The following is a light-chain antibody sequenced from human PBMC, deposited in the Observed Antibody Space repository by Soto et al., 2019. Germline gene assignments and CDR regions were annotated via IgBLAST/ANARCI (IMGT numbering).Light chain of an antibody. CDR1: QYINTR. CDR3: HQRQSWPRT. J-gene: IGKJ1*01. Sequence: DIVLTQSPATLSSFPGDRVTLSCRASQYINTRLAWYQHRPGQAPRLLIYLASIRAAGIPARFSASGSGTDFTLTISDVQPEDFATYYCHQRQSWPRTFGQGTKVDIK. CDR2: LAS. V-gene: IGKV3-11*01.